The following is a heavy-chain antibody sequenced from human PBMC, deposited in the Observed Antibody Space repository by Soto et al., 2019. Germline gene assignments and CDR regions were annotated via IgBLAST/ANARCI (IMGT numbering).Heavy chain of an antibody. Sequence: ASVKVSCKASGYTFTSYYMHWVRQAPGQGLEWMGIINPSGGSTSYAQKFQGRVTMTRNTSISTAYMELSSLRSEDTAVYYCARGPVFDWLFNAFDIWGQGTMVTVSS. CDR1: GYTFTSYY. CDR2: INPSGGST. CDR3: ARGPVFDWLFNAFDI. V-gene: IGHV1-46*01. D-gene: IGHD3-9*01. J-gene: IGHJ3*02.